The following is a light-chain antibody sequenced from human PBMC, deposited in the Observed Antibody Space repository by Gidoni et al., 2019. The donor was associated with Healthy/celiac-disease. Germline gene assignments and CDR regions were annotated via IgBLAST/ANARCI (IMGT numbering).Light chain of an antibody. V-gene: IGKV1-5*03. CDR1: QSISSW. CDR2: KAS. J-gene: IGKJ2*02. Sequence: DIQMTQSPSTLSASVGDRVTITCRASQSISSWLAWYQQKPGKAPKLLIDKASSLESGVPSRFSGSGSGTEFTLTISSLQPDDFATYYCQHPGTFGQGTKLEIK. CDR3: QHPGT.